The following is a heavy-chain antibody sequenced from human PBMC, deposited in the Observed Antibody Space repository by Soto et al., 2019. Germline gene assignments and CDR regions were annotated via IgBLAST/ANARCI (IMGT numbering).Heavy chain of an antibody. Sequence: SETLSLTCTVSGGSISSSSYYWGWIRQPPGKGLEWIGSIYYSGSTYYNPSLKSRVTISVDTSKNQFSLKLSSVTAADTAVYYCARHDAPVIYFDYWGQGTLVTVSS. CDR2: IYYSGST. CDR1: GGSISSSSYY. D-gene: IGHD2-21*01. J-gene: IGHJ4*02. CDR3: ARHDAPVIYFDY. V-gene: IGHV4-39*01.